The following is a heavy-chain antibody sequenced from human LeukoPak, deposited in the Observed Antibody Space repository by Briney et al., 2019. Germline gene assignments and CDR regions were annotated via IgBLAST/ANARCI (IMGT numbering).Heavy chain of an antibody. CDR2: ILSDGSNK. J-gene: IGHJ5*02. CDR1: GFTFSSYV. CDR3: ARAMT. V-gene: IGHV3-30*04. Sequence: GGSLRLSCAASGFTFSSYVMHWVRQAPGKGLEWVGVILSDGSNKYYADSVKGRFTISRDNTKNSLYLQMSSLRAEDTAVYYCARAMTWGQGTLVSVSS.